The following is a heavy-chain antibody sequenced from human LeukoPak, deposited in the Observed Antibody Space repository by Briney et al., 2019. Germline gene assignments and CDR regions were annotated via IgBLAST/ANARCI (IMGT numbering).Heavy chain of an antibody. CDR3: ARADYAEGFDY. D-gene: IGHD4-17*01. J-gene: IGHJ4*02. CDR1: GGSISSGGYY. CDR2: IYYSGST. V-gene: IGHV4-31*03. Sequence: KTSQTLSLTCTVSGGSISSGGYYWSWIRRHPGKGLEWIGYIYYSGSTYYNPSLKSRVTISVDTSKNQFSLKLSSVTAADTAVYYCARADYAEGFDYWGQGTLVTVSS.